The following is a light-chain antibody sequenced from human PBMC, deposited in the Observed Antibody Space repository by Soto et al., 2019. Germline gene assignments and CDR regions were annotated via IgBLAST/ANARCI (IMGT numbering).Light chain of an antibody. V-gene: IGKV3-20*01. CDR3: QQYGSSPQT. CDR2: TAS. Sequence: EIVLTQSPATLSLSPGERFTLSCRASQSVGSYLAWYQQKLGQAPRLLIYTASSRATGIPDRFTGSGSGTEFTLIISSLEPEDFAVYYCQQYGSSPQTFGQGTKVDIK. J-gene: IGKJ1*01. CDR1: QSVGSY.